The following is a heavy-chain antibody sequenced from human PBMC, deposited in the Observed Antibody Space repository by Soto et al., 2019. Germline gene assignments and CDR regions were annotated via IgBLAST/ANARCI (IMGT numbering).Heavy chain of an antibody. V-gene: IGHV3-33*08. J-gene: IGHJ4*02. CDR3: AREDYGDYVLDY. CDR1: GFTFSSYG. Sequence: QVQLVESGGGVVQPGRSLRLSCAASGFTFSSYGMHWVRQAPGKGLEWVAVIWYDGSNKYYADSVKGRFTISRDTSKNTVYLQMNSLRAEDTAVYYCAREDYGDYVLDYWGQGTLVTVSS. D-gene: IGHD4-17*01. CDR2: IWYDGSNK.